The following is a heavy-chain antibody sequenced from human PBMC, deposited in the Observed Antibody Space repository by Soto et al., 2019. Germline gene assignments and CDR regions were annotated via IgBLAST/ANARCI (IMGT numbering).Heavy chain of an antibody. V-gene: IGHV4-34*01. J-gene: IGHJ4*02. CDR1: GGSFSGYY. Sequence: SETLSLTCAVYGGSFSGYYWSWIRQPPGKGLEWIGEINHSGSTNYNPSLKSRVTISVDTSKNQFSLKLSSVTAADTAVYYCARDRYNYDFWSGYYLQYYFDYWGQGTLVTVSS. CDR3: ARDRYNYDFWSGYYLQYYFDY. CDR2: INHSGST. D-gene: IGHD3-3*01.